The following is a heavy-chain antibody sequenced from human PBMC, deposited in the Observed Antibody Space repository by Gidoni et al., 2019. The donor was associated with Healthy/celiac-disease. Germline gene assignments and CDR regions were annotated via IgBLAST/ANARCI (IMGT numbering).Heavy chain of an antibody. J-gene: IGHJ6*03. CDR1: GFPFSSYS. V-gene: IGHV3-21*01. Sequence: EVQLVESGGGLVKPGGSLRLSCAASGFPFSSYSLNWVRPAPGKGLEWVSAISSSSSKIYYADSVKGRFTNSRDNAKNSLYLQMNSLRAEDTAVYYCARVFGPVVVPAIKAYYYYYMDVWGKGTTVTVSS. D-gene: IGHD2-2*01. CDR2: ISSSSSKI. CDR3: ARVFGPVVVPAIKAYYYYYMDV.